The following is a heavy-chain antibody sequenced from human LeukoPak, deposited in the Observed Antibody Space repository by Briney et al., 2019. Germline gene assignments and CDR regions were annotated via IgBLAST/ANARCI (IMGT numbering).Heavy chain of an antibody. CDR3: ARDRGSTDFDY. V-gene: IGHV3-74*01. D-gene: IGHD1-26*01. CDR2: INGDGSST. Sequence: GGSLRLSCAASGFTFSSYWMNWVRQAPGKGLVWVSRINGDGSSTNYADSVKGRFTISRDNAKNTLYLQMNSLRVEDTAVYYCARDRGSTDFDYWGQGTLVTVSS. J-gene: IGHJ4*02. CDR1: GFTFSSYW.